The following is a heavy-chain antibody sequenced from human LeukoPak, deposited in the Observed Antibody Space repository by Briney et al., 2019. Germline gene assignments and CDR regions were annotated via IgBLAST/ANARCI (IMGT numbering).Heavy chain of an antibody. CDR1: GFSFSGHW. J-gene: IGHJ4*02. V-gene: IGHV3-74*01. Sequence: GGSLRLSCTASGFSFSGHWMHWARQLPGKGLVWVSRISPTGSTTSYADSVKGRFTVSRDNSKDTLYLQMNSLRAEDTAVYYCARDLDSSGWNLDFGYWGQGTLVTVSS. CDR3: ARDLDSSGWNLDFGY. D-gene: IGHD6-19*01. CDR2: ISPTGSTT.